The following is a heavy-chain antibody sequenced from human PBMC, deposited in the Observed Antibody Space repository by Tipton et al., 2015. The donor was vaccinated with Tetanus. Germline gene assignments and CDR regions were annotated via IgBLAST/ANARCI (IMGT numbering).Heavy chain of an antibody. D-gene: IGHD6-13*01. CDR2: IYYSGST. CDR3: AGVTAQRTELYFDH. J-gene: IGHJ4*02. V-gene: IGHV4-39*07. Sequence: GSLRLSCSVSGGSISGSSYYWSWIRQPPGKALEWIGSIYYSGSTFYHPSLQSRVTISMDRSKNQISLQLTSVAAADTAVYFCAGVTAQRTELYFDHWGQGTLVTVSS. CDR1: GGSISGSSYY.